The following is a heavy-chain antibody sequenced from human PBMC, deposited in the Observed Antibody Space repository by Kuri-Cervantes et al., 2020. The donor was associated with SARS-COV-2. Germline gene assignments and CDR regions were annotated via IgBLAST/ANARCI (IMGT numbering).Heavy chain of an antibody. CDR3: ARDLAYDSSCYAFDY. CDR2: IYTSGIS. D-gene: IGHD3-22*01. J-gene: IGHJ4*02. V-gene: IGHV4-61*02. Sequence: SETLSLTCAVSGGTISSGSYYWGWIRQPAGQGLEWFGRIYTSGISNYNPSLKSRVTISVDTSKNQYPLKLSSVTAADTAVYYCARDLAYDSSCYAFDYWGQGTLVTSPQ. CDR1: GGTISSGSYY.